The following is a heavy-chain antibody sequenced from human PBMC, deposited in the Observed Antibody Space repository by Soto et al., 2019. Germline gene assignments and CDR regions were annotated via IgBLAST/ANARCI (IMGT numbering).Heavy chain of an antibody. D-gene: IGHD6-6*01. Sequence: GGSLRLSCAASGFTFNDYAMHWVRQAPGKGLEWVSGISRNSCSIGYADSVRGRLTISRDNAKKSLYLQMGSLRAEDTALYYCAKDNHYSSSSLDSWGQGTLVTVSS. CDR3: AKDNHYSSSSLDS. CDR1: GFTFNDYA. V-gene: IGHV3-9*01. J-gene: IGHJ4*02. CDR2: ISRNSCSI.